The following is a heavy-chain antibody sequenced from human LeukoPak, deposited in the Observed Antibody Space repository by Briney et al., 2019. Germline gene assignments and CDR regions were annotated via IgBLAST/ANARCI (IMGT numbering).Heavy chain of an antibody. CDR3: AKEYLVVRVGDIFDY. V-gene: IGHV3-30-3*02. CDR1: GFTFRNYA. CDR2: ISYDGSNK. D-gene: IGHD1-26*01. Sequence: GGSLRLSCAASGFTFRNYAMHWVRQAPGKGLEWVAVISYDGSNKYYADSVKGRFTISRDNSKNTLYLQMNSLRAEDTAVYYCAKEYLVVRVGDIFDYWGQGTLVTVSS. J-gene: IGHJ4*02.